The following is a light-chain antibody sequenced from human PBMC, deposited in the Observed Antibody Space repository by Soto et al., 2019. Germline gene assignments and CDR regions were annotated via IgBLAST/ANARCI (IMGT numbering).Light chain of an antibody. V-gene: IGKV1-27*01. CDR3: QKYNSAPLT. CDR2: GAS. CDR1: RTINTY. Sequence: DVRMTQSPSSLSASVGDTITITCRASRTINTYLNWFQQKPGEPPRLLIYGASTLHDGVPSRFSGSGSGADFTLTISSLQPEDVATYYCQKYNSAPLTFGPGTRLEI. J-gene: IGKJ5*01.